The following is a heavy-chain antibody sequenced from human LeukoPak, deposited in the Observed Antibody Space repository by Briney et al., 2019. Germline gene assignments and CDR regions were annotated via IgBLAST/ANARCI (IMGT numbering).Heavy chain of an antibody. J-gene: IGHJ4*02. CDR1: GFTFSSYA. Sequence: GGSLRLSCAASGFTFSSYAMSWVRQAPGKGLEWVAVISYDGSNKYYADSVKGRFTISRDNSKNTLYLQMNSLRAEDTAVYYCANWDSGSYSFDYWGQGTLVTVSS. V-gene: IGHV3-30*18. CDR2: ISYDGSNK. CDR3: ANWDSGSYSFDY. D-gene: IGHD1-26*01.